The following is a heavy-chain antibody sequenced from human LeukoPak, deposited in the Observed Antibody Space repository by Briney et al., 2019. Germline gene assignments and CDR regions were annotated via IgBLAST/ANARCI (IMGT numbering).Heavy chain of an antibody. V-gene: IGHV3-33*01. CDR3: ARSGGSYYFLPIDY. Sequence: AGGSLRLSCAASGFTFSSCGMHWVRQAPGKGLEWVAVIWYDGSNKYYADSVKGRFTISRDNSKNTLYLQMNSLRAEDTAVYYCARSGGSYYFLPIDYWGQGTLVTVSS. CDR1: GFTFSSCG. CDR2: IWYDGSNK. J-gene: IGHJ4*02. D-gene: IGHD1-26*01.